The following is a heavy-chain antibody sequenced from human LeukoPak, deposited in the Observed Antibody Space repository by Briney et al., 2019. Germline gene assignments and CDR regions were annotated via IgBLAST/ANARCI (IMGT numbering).Heavy chain of an antibody. V-gene: IGHV3-21*01. CDR3: ARGRSFDWLNPMDV. J-gene: IGHJ6*04. CDR2: ISSSSTYI. CDR1: GFMFSRYS. Sequence: GGSLRLSCAASGFMFSRYSMNWVRQAPGKGLEWVSSISSSSTYIYYADSVKGRFTISRDNAKNSLHLQMDSLRAEDTAVYYCARGRSFDWLNPMDVWGKGTTVTIS. D-gene: IGHD3-9*01.